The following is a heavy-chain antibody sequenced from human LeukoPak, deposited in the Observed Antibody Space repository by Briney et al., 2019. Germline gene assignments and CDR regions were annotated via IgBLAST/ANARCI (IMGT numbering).Heavy chain of an antibody. CDR3: ARYGYYYGSGSSGNWFDP. CDR2: IYYSASSGST. Sequence: SETLSLTCTVSGGSISGSSYYWGWIRQPPGKGLEWIGSIYYSASSGSTYYNPSLKSRVTISVDTSKNQFSLKLSSVTAADTAVYYCARYGYYYGSGSSGNWFDPWGQGTLVTVSS. J-gene: IGHJ5*02. CDR1: GGSISGSSYY. D-gene: IGHD3-10*01. V-gene: IGHV4-39*07.